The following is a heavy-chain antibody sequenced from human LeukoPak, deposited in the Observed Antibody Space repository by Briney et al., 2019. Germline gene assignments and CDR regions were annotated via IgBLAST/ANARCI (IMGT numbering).Heavy chain of an antibody. CDR2: ISAYNGNT. V-gene: IGHV1-18*01. CDR3: ARYRYCSSTSCSEWFDP. CDR1: GYTFTSYG. J-gene: IGHJ5*02. Sequence: GASVKVSCKASGYTFTSYGISWVRQAPGQGLEWMGWISAYNGNTNYAQKLQGRVTITADESTSIAYMELSSLRSEDTAVYYCARYRYCSSTSCSEWFDPWGQGTLVTVSS. D-gene: IGHD2-2*01.